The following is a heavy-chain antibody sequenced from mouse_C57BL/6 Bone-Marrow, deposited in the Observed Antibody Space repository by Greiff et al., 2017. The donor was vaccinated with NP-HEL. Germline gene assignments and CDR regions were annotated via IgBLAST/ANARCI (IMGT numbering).Heavy chain of an antibody. CDR2: IGPGSGST. Sequence: VQLQQSGAELVKPGASVKISCKASGYTFTDYYINWVKQRPGQGLEWIGKIGPGSGSTYYNEKFKGKATLTADKSSSTAYMQLSSLTSEDSAVYFCASLPTVVAHYYAMDYWGQGTSVTVSS. D-gene: IGHD1-1*01. CDR3: ASLPTVVAHYYAMDY. J-gene: IGHJ4*01. CDR1: GYTFTDYY. V-gene: IGHV1-77*01.